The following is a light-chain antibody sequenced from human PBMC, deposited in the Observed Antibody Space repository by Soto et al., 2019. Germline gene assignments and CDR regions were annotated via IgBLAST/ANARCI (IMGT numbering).Light chain of an antibody. Sequence: EVVLTQSPATLSLSPGETATLSCRASQNVGNSLAWYQQKPGQAPRLLIYDASNRATGIPARFSGTGPGTDFTHTISSLEPEDFALYYCQQRSNWQITFGQGTRLEIK. V-gene: IGKV3D-11*02. CDR2: DAS. CDR1: QNVGNS. CDR3: QQRSNWQIT. J-gene: IGKJ5*01.